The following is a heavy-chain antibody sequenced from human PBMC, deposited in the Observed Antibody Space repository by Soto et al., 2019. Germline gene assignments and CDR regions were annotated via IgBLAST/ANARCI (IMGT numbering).Heavy chain of an antibody. J-gene: IGHJ6*03. D-gene: IGHD4-4*01. V-gene: IGHV5-51*01. Sequence: PGESLKISCKGSGYSFTSYWIGWVRQMPGKGLEWMGIIYPGDSDTRYSPSFQGQVTISADTSTSTAYMELRSLRSDDTAVYYCARVPREVTPNYYYYMDVWGKGTTVTVSS. CDR2: IYPGDSDT. CDR1: GYSFTSYW. CDR3: ARVPREVTPNYYYYMDV.